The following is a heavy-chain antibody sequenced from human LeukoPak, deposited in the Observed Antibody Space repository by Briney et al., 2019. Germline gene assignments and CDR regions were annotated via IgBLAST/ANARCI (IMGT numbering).Heavy chain of an antibody. CDR3: ARERGGDSGSYHPTDH. CDR1: GYSFSNYG. J-gene: IGHJ4*02. D-gene: IGHD1-26*01. V-gene: IGHV1-18*01. CDR2: ISPYNGNT. Sequence: ASVRVSCKASGYSFSNYGINWVRQAPGQGLEWMGWISPYNGNTNYAQKLQGRVTMTADKSTSTAYMELRSLRSDDTAVYYCARERGGDSGSYHPTDHWGQGTLVIVSS.